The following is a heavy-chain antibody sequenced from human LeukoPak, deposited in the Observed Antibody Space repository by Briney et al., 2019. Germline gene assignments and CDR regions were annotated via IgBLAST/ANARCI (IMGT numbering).Heavy chain of an antibody. CDR3: ARDKGGETVEIDDAFDI. V-gene: IGHV4-39*07. CDR1: GGSISSGSYY. Sequence: SEALSLTCTVSGGSISSGSYYWVWIRQPPGKGLEWIGTIYYSGTTYYNPSLKSRVTISVDTSKNQFSLRLSSVTAADTAVYYCARDKGGETVEIDDAFDIWGQGTMVTVSS. D-gene: IGHD3-10*01. CDR2: IYYSGTT. J-gene: IGHJ3*02.